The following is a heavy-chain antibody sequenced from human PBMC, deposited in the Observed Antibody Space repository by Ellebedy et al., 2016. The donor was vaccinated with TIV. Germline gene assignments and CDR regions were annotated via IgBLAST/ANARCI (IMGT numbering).Heavy chain of an antibody. CDR1: GFTFSSYA. Sequence: GESLKISCAASGFTFSSYAMSWVRQAPGKGLEWVSGVSGSGGSTYYADSVKGRFTISRDNSKNTLDLQMNSLRAEDTAVYYCAKTSVDKGNHYYNGMDVWGQGTTVTVSS. D-gene: IGHD5-12*01. J-gene: IGHJ6*02. CDR3: AKTSVDKGNHYYNGMDV. V-gene: IGHV3-23*01. CDR2: VSGSGGST.